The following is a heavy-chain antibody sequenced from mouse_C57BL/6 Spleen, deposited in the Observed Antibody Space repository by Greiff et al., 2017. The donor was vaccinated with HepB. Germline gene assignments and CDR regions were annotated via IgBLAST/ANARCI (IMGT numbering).Heavy chain of an antibody. V-gene: IGHV1-42*01. D-gene: IGHD1-1*01. CDR2: INPSTGGT. CDR1: GYSFTGYY. Sequence: EVKLVESGPELVKPGASVKISCKASGYSFTGYYMNWVKQSPEKSLEWIGEINPSTGGTTYNQKFKAKATLTVDKSSSTAYMQLKSLTSEDSAVYYCARHVVALYAMDYWGQGTSVTVSS. J-gene: IGHJ4*01. CDR3: ARHVVALYAMDY.